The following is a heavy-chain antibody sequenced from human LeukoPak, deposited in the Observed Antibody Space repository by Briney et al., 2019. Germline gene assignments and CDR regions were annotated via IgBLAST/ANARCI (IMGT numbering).Heavy chain of an antibody. CDR1: GYSISSGYY. V-gene: IGHV4-38-2*02. CDR3: RAERGYGGNSEFYFDY. J-gene: IGHJ4*02. D-gene: IGHD4-23*01. Sequence: SETLSLTCTVSGYSISSGYYWGWIRQPPGKGLEWIGSIYHSGSTYYNPSLKSRVTISVDTSKNQFSLKLSSVTAADTAVYYCRAERGYGGNSEFYFDYWGQGTLVTVSS. CDR2: IYHSGST.